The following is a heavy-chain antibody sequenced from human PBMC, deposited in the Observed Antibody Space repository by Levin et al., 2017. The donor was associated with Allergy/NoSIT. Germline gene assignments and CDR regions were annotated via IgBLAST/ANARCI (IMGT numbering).Heavy chain of an antibody. V-gene: IGHV5-10-1*01. Sequence: KTGGSLRLSCEGSGYSFITYWVTWVRQVPGKGLEWLGEMDPRDSYTMYSPSFRGHVSMSVDRSISTAYLKWSTLKASDTAIYYCSVRPKTYGDYLDDYWGQGTLVTVSS. CDR3: SVRPKTYGDYLDDY. CDR1: GYSFITYW. D-gene: IGHD4-17*01. CDR2: MDPRDSYT. J-gene: IGHJ4*02.